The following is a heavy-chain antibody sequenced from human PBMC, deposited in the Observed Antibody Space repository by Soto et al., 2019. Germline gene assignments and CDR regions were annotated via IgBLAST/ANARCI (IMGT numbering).Heavy chain of an antibody. CDR1: GGSISSYY. CDR2: IYYSSST. D-gene: IGHD3-3*01. J-gene: IGHJ5*02. V-gene: IGHV4-59*01. CDR3: VGWGYDFWSGYYSWLDD. Sequence: ASETLSFTCTVSGGSISSYYWRWFRQPPGKGLGWIGSIYYSSSTSYNPSLNSRITISLATSKNQLLLKRSSVTTPQTAAYFCVGWGYDFWSGYYSWLDDWGQGTLGTVSS.